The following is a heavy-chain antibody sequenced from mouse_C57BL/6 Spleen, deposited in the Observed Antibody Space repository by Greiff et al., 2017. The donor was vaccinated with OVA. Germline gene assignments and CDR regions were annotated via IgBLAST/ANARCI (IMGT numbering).Heavy chain of an antibody. J-gene: IGHJ4*01. Sequence: VKLQQPGAELVKPGASVKMSCKASGYTFTSYWITWVKQRPGQGLEWIGDIYPGSGSTNYNEKFKSKATLTVDTSSSTAYMQLSSLTSEDSAVYYCARHYYGSSYDYYAMDYWGQGTSVTVSS. CDR1: GYTFTSYW. CDR3: ARHYYGSSYDYYAMDY. CDR2: IYPGSGST. D-gene: IGHD1-1*01. V-gene: IGHV1-55*01.